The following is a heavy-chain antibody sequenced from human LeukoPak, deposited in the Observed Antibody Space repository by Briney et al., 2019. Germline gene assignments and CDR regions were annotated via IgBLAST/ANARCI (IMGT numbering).Heavy chain of an antibody. V-gene: IGHV3-33*01. CDR2: IWYDGSNK. CDR1: GFTFSSYG. D-gene: IGHD6-6*01. Sequence: GGSLRLSCAASGFTFSSYGMHWVRQAPGKGLEWVAVIWYDGSNKYYADSVKGRFTISRDNSKNTLYLQMNSLRAEDTAVYYCARDWAARYYFDYWGQGTLVTVPS. J-gene: IGHJ4*02. CDR3: ARDWAARYYFDY.